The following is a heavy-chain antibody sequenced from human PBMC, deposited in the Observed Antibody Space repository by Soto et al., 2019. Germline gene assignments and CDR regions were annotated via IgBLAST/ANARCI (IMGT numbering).Heavy chain of an antibody. CDR3: ARGADYGSGSYYLHYYYGMDV. D-gene: IGHD3-10*01. Sequence: SETLSLTCAVYGGSFSGYYWSWIRQPPGKGLEWIGYIYHSGSTYYNPSLKSRVTISVDRSKNQFSLKLSSVTAADTAVYYCARGADYGSGSYYLHYYYGMDVWGQGTTVTVSS. J-gene: IGHJ6*02. CDR2: IYHSGST. CDR1: GGSFSGYY. V-gene: IGHV4-34*01.